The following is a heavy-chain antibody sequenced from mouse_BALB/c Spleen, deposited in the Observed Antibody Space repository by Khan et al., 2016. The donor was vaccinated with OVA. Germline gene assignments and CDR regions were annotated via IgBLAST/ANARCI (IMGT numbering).Heavy chain of an antibody. CDR3: TRNGFCNYDSWDY. V-gene: IGHV1-5*01. J-gene: IGHJ2*01. Sequence: VQLQQSGTVLARPGASVKMYCKASGYTFTTYWMHWIKQRPGQGLEWIVAISPGNSATNYNQKFKGKAKLTAVPYNSTSYLELNRLTNEDSAVYYGTRNGFCNYDSWDYWGQGTTLTVSS. CDR1: GYTFTTYW. CDR2: ISPGNSAT. D-gene: IGHD1-1*01.